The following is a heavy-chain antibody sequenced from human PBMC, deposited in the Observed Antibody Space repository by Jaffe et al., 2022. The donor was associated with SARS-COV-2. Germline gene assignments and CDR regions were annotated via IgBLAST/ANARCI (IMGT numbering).Heavy chain of an antibody. Sequence: EVQLLESGGGLVQPGGSLRLSCAASGFTFSNYAMTWVRQAPGRGLESVSSISGGGGTTFYADSVKGRFTISRDNSKNTLYLQMTSLRAEDTAVYFCARGPRDTAMVREWGQFDYWGQGTLVTVSS. D-gene: IGHD5-18*01. CDR2: ISGGGGTT. CDR3: ARGPRDTAMVREWGQFDY. V-gene: IGHV3-23*01. CDR1: GFTFSNYA. J-gene: IGHJ4*02.